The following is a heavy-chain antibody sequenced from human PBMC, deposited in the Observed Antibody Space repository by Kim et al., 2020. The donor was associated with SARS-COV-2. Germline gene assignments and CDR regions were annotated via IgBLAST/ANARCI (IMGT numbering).Heavy chain of an antibody. D-gene: IGHD3-16*02. J-gene: IGHJ4*02. CDR3: AREGYSSEFDY. CDR2: IYSGGST. Sequence: RQAPGKGLEWVSVIYSGGSTYYADSVKGRFTISRHDSKNTLYLQMNSLRAEDTAVYYCAREGYSSEFDYWGQGTLVTVSS. V-gene: IGHV3-53*04.